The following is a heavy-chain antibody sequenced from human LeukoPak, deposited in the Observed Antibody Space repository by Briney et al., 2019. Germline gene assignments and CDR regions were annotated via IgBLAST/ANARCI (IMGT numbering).Heavy chain of an antibody. J-gene: IGHJ4*02. D-gene: IGHD1-26*01. CDR2: IRYDGSNK. V-gene: IGHV3-30*02. Sequence: PGGSLRLSCAASGFTFSSYGMHWVRQAPGKGLEWVAFIRYDGSNKYYADSVKGRFTISRDNAKNSLYLQMNSLRAEDTAVYYCARDKMVGPTNFDYWGQGTLVTVSS. CDR1: GFTFSSYG. CDR3: ARDKMVGPTNFDY.